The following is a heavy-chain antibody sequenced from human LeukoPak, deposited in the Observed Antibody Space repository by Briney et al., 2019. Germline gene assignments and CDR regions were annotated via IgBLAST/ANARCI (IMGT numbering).Heavy chain of an antibody. CDR3: ARLFGGVTTFDY. CDR2: MKGDGSPT. Sequence: GGSLRLSCAASGSSFGNFWMSWVRQAPGRGLQWVASMKGDGSPTYYVDSVKGRFIISRDNARNSLYLQMNSLRAEDTAVYYCARLFGGVTTFDYWGQGALVTVSS. J-gene: IGHJ4*02. CDR1: GSSFGNFW. V-gene: IGHV3-7*01. D-gene: IGHD2-8*02.